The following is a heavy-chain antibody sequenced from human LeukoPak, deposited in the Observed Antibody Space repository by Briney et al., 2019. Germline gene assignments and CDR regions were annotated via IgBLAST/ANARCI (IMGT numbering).Heavy chain of an antibody. Sequence: SETLSLTCPVAGGFISSSSYYWGWIRQPPGKGLEWFGGIYYSGSTYYNPSLKSRVTISVDTSKNQFSLKLSSVTAADTSVYYCARRTLGPDTAMDPYWYFDLWGRGTLVTVSS. V-gene: IGHV4-39*01. J-gene: IGHJ2*01. CDR1: GGFISSSSYY. CDR2: IYYSGST. D-gene: IGHD5-18*01. CDR3: ARRTLGPDTAMDPYWYFDL.